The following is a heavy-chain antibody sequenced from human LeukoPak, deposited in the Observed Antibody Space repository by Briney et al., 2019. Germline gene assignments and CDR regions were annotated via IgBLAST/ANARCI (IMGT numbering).Heavy chain of an antibody. J-gene: IGHJ4*02. CDR2: ISYDGSNK. V-gene: IGHV3-30-3*01. D-gene: IGHD6-19*01. CDR1: GFTFSSYA. Sequence: GGSLRLSCAASGFTFSSYAMHWVRQAPGKGLEWVAVISYDGSNKYYADSVKGRFTISRDNSENTLYLQMNSLRAEDTAVYYCARAGGIAVAGKIDYWGQGTLVTVSS. CDR3: ARAGGIAVAGKIDY.